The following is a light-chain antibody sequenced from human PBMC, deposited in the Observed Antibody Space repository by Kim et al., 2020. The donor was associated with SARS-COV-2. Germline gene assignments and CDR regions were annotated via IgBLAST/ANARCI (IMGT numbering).Light chain of an antibody. CDR3: NSRDTSHFVI. CDR2: GKN. Sequence: SSELTQDPAVYVALGQTVRITCQGDSLRKYYATWYQQKPGQAPVLLISGKNNRPSGIPDRFSGSSSGNTASLTIAGAQAEDEADYYCNSRDTSHFVIFGGGAQLTVL. J-gene: IGLJ2*01. V-gene: IGLV3-19*01. CDR1: SLRKYY.